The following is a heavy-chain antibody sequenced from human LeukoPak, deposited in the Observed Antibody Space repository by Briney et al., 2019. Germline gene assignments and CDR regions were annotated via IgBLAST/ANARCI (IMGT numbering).Heavy chain of an antibody. CDR1: GGTFNNYA. CDR3: ARASSDDTAMATPFAY. D-gene: IGHD5-18*01. J-gene: IGHJ4*02. V-gene: IGHV1-69*06. CDR2: ITPIFGRA. Sequence: ASVKVSCKASGGTFNNYAISWVRQAPGQGLEWMGGITPIFGRANYVQKFQGRVTITADKSTSTAFMDLSRLRSEDTAIYYCARASSDDTAMATPFAYWGQGTPVTVSS.